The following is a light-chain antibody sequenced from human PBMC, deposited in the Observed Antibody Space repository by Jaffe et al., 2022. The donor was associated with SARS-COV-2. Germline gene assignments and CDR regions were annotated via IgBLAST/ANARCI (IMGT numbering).Light chain of an antibody. CDR1: SSDVGGYNY. Sequence: QSALTQPASVSGSPGQSITIACTGTSSDVGGYNYVSWYQQHPGKAPKLMIFDVDNRPSGVSNRFSGSKSGNTASLTISGLQAEDEADYYCSSYGSGTTAVFGGGTKVTVL. J-gene: IGLJ2*01. CDR2: DVD. CDR3: SSYGSGTTAV. V-gene: IGLV2-14*01.